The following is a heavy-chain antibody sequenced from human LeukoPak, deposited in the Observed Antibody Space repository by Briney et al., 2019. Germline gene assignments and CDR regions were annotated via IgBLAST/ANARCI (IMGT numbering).Heavy chain of an antibody. CDR2: IIPIFGTA. CDR1: GGTFSSYA. J-gene: IGHJ4*02. Sequence: ASVKVSCKASGGTFSSYAISWVRQAPGQGLEWMGGIIPIFGTANYAQKFQGRVTITADESTSTAYMELSSLRSEDTAVYYCAKSLFGSGWYLVDYWGQGTLVTVSS. V-gene: IGHV1-69*01. CDR3: AKSLFGSGWYLVDY. D-gene: IGHD6-19*01.